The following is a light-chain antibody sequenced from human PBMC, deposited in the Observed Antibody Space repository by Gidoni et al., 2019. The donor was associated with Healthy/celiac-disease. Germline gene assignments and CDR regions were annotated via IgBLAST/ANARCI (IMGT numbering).Light chain of an antibody. J-gene: IGKJ4*01. CDR2: GAS. V-gene: IGKV3-20*01. Sequence: LTQSPGTLSLSPGERATLSCRASQSVSSSYLAWYQQKPGQAPRLLIYGASSRATGIPDRFSGSGSGTDFTLTISRLEPEDFAVYYCQQYGSSPLTFGGGTKVEIK. CDR3: QQYGSSPLT. CDR1: QSVSSSY.